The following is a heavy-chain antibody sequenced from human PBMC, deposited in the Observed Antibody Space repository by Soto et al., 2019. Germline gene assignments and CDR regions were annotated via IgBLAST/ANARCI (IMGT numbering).Heavy chain of an antibody. CDR1: GFTFSSYA. J-gene: IGHJ6*02. Sequence: QVQLVESGGGVVQPGRSLRLSCAASGFTFSSYAMHWVRQAPGKGLEWVAVISYDGSNKYYADSVKGRFTISRDNSKNTLYLQMNSLRAEDTAVYYCARATGVQLPPSHYYGMDVWGQGTTVTVSS. V-gene: IGHV3-30-3*01. CDR2: ISYDGSNK. D-gene: IGHD2-2*01. CDR3: ARATGVQLPPSHYYGMDV.